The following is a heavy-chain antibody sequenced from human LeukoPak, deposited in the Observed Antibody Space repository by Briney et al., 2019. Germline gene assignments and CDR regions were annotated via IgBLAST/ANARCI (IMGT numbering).Heavy chain of an antibody. CDR2: ITPSGKT. CDR1: GGSFSDYY. Sequence: SETLSLTCAVYGGSFSDYYWTWIRQPPGKGLEWGGEITPSGKTNYNPSLKSRITISEDTSKNQLSLEVTSVTAADTAVYYCARGKGVIRGVSIDYWGQGTLVTVSS. V-gene: IGHV4-34*01. D-gene: IGHD3-10*01. CDR3: ARGKGVIRGVSIDY. J-gene: IGHJ4*02.